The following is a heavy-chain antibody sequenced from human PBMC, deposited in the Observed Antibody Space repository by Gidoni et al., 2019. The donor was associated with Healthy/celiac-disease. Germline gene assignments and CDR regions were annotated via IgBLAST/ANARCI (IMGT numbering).Heavy chain of an antibody. J-gene: IGHJ3*02. D-gene: IGHD3-22*01. CDR2: ISYDGSNK. CDR1: GFTFSSYG. V-gene: IGHV3-30*18. CDR3: AKAGYYDSSGYWYDAFDI. Sequence: QVQLVESGGGVVQPGRSLRLSCAASGFTFSSYGMHWVRQAPGKGLELLALISYDGSNKYYADSVNGRFTISRDNSKNTLYLQMNRLRAEDTAVYYCAKAGYYDSSGYWYDAFDIWGQGTMVTVSS.